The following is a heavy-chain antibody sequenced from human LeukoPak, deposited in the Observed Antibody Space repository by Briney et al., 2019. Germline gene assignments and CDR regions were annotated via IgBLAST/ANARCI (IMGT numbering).Heavy chain of an antibody. J-gene: IGHJ5*02. CDR3: AASLRFPGWLDP. Sequence: GGSLRLSCAASGFTFSDFYMSWLRQAPGKGLEWVSYISSSGSTIYYADSVKGRFTISRDNAKNSLNLQMDSLRAEDTAVFYCAASLRFPGWLDPWGQGALVTVSS. V-gene: IGHV3-11*01. CDR1: GFTFSDFY. CDR2: ISSSGSTI. D-gene: IGHD3-16*01.